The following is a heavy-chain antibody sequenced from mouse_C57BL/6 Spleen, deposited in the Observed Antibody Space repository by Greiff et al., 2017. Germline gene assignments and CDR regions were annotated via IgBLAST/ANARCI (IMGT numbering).Heavy chain of an antibody. Sequence: QVQLQQSGAELVKPGASVKISCKASGYAFSSYWMNWVKQRPGKGLEWIGQIYPGDGDTNYNGKFKGKATLTADKSSSTAYMQLSSLTSEDSAVYFCAREGFYYDYEKGAMDYWGQGTSVTVSS. CDR2: IYPGDGDT. CDR1: GYAFSSYW. D-gene: IGHD2-4*01. J-gene: IGHJ4*01. CDR3: AREGFYYDYEKGAMDY. V-gene: IGHV1-80*01.